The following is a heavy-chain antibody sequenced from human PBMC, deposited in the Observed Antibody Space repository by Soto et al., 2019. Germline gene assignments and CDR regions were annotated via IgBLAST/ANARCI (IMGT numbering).Heavy chain of an antibody. CDR2: IYYSGST. V-gene: IGHV4-39*01. Sequence: SETLSLTCTVSGGSISSSSYYWGWIRQPPGKGLEWIGSIYYSGSTYYNPSLKSRVTTSVDTSKNQFSLKLSSVTAADTAVYYCASLDYGDYGWFDPWGQGTLVTVSS. CDR1: GGSISSSSYY. D-gene: IGHD4-17*01. CDR3: ASLDYGDYGWFDP. J-gene: IGHJ5*02.